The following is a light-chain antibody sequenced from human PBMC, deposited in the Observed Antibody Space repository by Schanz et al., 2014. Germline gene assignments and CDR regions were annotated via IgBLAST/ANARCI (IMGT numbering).Light chain of an antibody. V-gene: IGKV3D-20*02. CDR3: QQRDNWPLLT. CDR1: QSVTNSY. J-gene: IGKJ4*01. CDR2: DAS. Sequence: ETVLTQSPGTLSLSPGERATLSCRASQSVTNSYLAWYQQKPGQAPRLLIYDASARATGIPAKFSGSGSGTEFTLTISSLQSEDFAVYYCQQRDNWPLLTFGGGTKVEIK.